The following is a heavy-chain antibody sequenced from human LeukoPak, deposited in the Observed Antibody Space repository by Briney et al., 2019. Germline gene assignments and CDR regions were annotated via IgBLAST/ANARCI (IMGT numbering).Heavy chain of an antibody. CDR2: ISGSGGST. D-gene: IGHD4-17*01. V-gene: IGHV3-23*01. J-gene: IGHJ5*02. Sequence: GGSLRLSCVASGFTFSSYAMSWVRQAPGKGLEWVSDISGSGGSTYYADSVKGRFTISRDNSRNMLYLQMNGLRAEDTAVYYCANPPTVTTIRFDPWGQGTLVTVSS. CDR1: GFTFSSYA. CDR3: ANPPTVTTIRFDP.